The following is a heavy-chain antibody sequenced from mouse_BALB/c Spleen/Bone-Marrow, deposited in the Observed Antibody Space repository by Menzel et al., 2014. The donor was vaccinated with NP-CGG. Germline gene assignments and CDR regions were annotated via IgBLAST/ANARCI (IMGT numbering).Heavy chain of an antibody. V-gene: IGHV1-4*02. CDR1: GYTFTSYT. Sequence: VQLVESGAELARPGASVKMSCKASGYTFTSYTIQWVKQRPGQGLEWIGYINPSSGYTDYNQKFEDKTTLTADKSSNTAYMQLTSLTSENSAVYSGAREARTSAGFACWGQGTLVTVSA. CDR3: AREARTSAGFAC. CDR2: INPSSGYT. D-gene: IGHD1-3*01. J-gene: IGHJ3*01.